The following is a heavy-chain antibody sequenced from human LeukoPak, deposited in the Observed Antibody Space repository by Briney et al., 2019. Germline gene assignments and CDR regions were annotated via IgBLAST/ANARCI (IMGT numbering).Heavy chain of an antibody. CDR3: ARHNGSGVSFFDY. J-gene: IGHJ4*02. CDR2: ISGNGGGT. V-gene: IGHV3-23*01. Sequence: GGSLRLSCAASGFTFSSDAIGSVRQAPGRGLEWVSAISGNGGGTYYAHSVKGRFTISRDNSKNTLYLQLNSLRAEDTAVYYCARHNGSGVSFFDYWGQGTLVTVSS. CDR1: GFTFSSDA. D-gene: IGHD3-10*01.